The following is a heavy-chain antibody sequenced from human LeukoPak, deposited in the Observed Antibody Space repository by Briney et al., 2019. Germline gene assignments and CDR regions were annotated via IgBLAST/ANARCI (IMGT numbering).Heavy chain of an antibody. CDR3: AKIGGPYSSGWYYFDY. CDR1: GFTFSSYA. D-gene: IGHD6-19*01. Sequence: GGSLRLSCAASGFTFSSYAMSWVRQAPGKGLEWVSAISGSGGSAYYADSVKGRFTISRDNSKNTLYLQMNSLRAEDTAVYYCAKIGGPYSSGWYYFDYWGQGTLVTVSS. J-gene: IGHJ4*02. CDR2: ISGSGGSA. V-gene: IGHV3-23*01.